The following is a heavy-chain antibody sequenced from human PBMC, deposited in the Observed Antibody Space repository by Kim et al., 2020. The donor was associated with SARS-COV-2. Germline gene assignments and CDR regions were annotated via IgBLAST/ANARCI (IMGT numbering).Heavy chain of an antibody. D-gene: IGHD3-22*01. CDR2: IYHSGST. CDR3: AREISGYVNFVDY. V-gene: IGHV4-38-2*02. CDR1: GYSISSGYY. J-gene: IGHJ4*02. Sequence: SETLSLTCTVSGYSISSGYYWGWIRQPPGKGLEWIGSIYHSGSTYYNPSLKSRVTISVDTSKNQFSLKLSSVTAADTAVYYCAREISGYVNFVDYWGQGTLVTVSS.